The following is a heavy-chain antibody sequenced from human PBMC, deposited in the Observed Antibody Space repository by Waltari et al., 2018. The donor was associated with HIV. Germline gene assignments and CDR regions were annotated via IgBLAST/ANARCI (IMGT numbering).Heavy chain of an antibody. Sequence: QVQLVQSGAEVKQPGASVKGSCKASGYTLPGYYMHWVRQAPGQGLEWMGRINPNSGGTNYAQKFQGRVTMTRDTSINTAYMELSRLRSDDTAVYYCARAELLWFGQAGFDPWGQGTLVTVSS. CDR2: INPNSGGT. J-gene: IGHJ5*02. CDR1: GYTLPGYY. V-gene: IGHV1-2*06. CDR3: ARAELLWFGQAGFDP. D-gene: IGHD3-10*01.